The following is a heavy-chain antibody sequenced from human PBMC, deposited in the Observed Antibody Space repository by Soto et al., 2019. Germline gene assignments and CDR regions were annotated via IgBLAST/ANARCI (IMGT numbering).Heavy chain of an antibody. CDR1: GFTFSSYG. J-gene: IGHJ4*02. CDR3: ANGITMIAVTDY. Sequence: GGSLRLSCAASGFTFSSYGMHWVRQAPGKGLEWVAVISDSGSNKYYADSVKGRFTISRDNSKNTLYLQMNSLRAEDTAVYYCANGITMIAVTDYWGQGTLVTVSS. V-gene: IGHV3-33*06. D-gene: IGHD3-22*01. CDR2: ISDSGSNK.